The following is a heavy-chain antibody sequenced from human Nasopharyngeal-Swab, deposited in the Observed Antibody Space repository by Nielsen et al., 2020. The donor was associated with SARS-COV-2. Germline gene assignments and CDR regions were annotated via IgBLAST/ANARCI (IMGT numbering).Heavy chain of an antibody. CDR3: ARTDSSGYYPVTYYYYGMDV. CDR2: ISYDGSNK. Sequence: WIRQPPGKGLEWVAVISYDGSNKYYADSVKGRFTISRDSSKNTLYLQMNSLRAEDTAVYYCARTDSSGYYPVTYYYYGMDVWGQGTTVTVSS. V-gene: IGHV3-30-3*01. J-gene: IGHJ6*02. D-gene: IGHD3-22*01.